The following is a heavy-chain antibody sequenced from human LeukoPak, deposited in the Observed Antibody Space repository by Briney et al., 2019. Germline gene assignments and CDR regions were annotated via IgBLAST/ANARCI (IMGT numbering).Heavy chain of an antibody. CDR2: IYYGGST. Sequence: PSETLSLTCTVSGGSISSGGYYWSWIRQHPGKGLEWIGYIYYGGSTYYNPSLKSRVTISVDTSKNQFSLKLSSVTAADTAVYYCARASGNYDILTGPQYGLDYWGQGTLATVSS. V-gene: IGHV4-31*03. CDR3: ARASGNYDILTGPQYGLDY. D-gene: IGHD3-9*01. CDR1: GGSISSGGYY. J-gene: IGHJ4*02.